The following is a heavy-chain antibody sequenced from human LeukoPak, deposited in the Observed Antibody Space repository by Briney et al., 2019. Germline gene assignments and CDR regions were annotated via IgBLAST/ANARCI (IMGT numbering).Heavy chain of an antibody. Sequence: ASVKVSCKASGYTFTSYYMHWVRQAPGQGLEWMGIINPSGSSTSNTQKFQGRVTMTRDTSTSTVYMELSSLRSEDTAVYYCARGYCYNSNCYGNFDFWGQGTLVTVSS. D-gene: IGHD2-2*01. CDR1: GYTFTSYY. CDR2: INPSGSST. V-gene: IGHV1-46*01. CDR3: ARGYCYNSNCYGNFDF. J-gene: IGHJ4*02.